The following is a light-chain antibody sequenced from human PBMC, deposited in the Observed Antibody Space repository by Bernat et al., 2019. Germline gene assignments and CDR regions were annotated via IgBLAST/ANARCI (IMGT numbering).Light chain of an antibody. CDR2: QDS. J-gene: IGLJ2*01. V-gene: IGLV3-1*01. CDR3: QAWDSNTAT. Sequence: SYELTQSPSVSVSPGQTASITCSGDKLGDKYACWYQQKPGQSPVLVIYQDSKRPSGIPDRFSGSNSGDTATLTISGTQAMDEADYYCQAWDSNTATFGGGTKLTVL. CDR1: KLGDKY.